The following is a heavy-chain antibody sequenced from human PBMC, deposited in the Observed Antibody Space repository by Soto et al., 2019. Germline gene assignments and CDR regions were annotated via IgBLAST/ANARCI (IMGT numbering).Heavy chain of an antibody. V-gene: IGHV4-30-4*01. J-gene: IGHJ6*02. D-gene: IGHD4-4*01. CDR2: IYYSGST. CDR1: GGSIISGDYY. Sequence: PAETLSLTCTVSGGSIISGDYYLIWFREPPWNGLEWIGYIYYSGSTYYNPSLKSRVTISVDTSKNQFSLKLSSVTAADTAVYYCARVSSNPIYYYYYYGMDVWGQGTTVTVSS. CDR3: ARVSSNPIYYYYYYGMDV.